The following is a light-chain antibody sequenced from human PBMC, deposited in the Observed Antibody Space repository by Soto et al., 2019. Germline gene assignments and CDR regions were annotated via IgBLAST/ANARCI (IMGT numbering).Light chain of an antibody. V-gene: IGKV3-11*01. CDR1: QSVSSY. Sequence: EIVLTQSPATLSLSPGERATLSCRASQSVSSYLAWYQQKPGQAPRLLIYDASNKAPGIPARFSGSRSGTDFTLTTSSLEPEDFAVYYCQQRSNWPRTFGQGTKVELK. CDR3: QQRSNWPRT. CDR2: DAS. J-gene: IGKJ1*01.